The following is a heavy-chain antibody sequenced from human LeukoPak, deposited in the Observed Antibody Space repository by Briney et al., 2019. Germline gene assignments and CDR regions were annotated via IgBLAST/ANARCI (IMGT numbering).Heavy chain of an antibody. Sequence: GGSLRLSCAASGFTFSNYAMNWVRQAPGKGLEWVSGISGGGGTTYYADSVKGRFSISRDNSKNTLYLQMNSLRADDTAVYYCAKSDRTIEYYWGQGTLVTVSS. CDR2: ISGGGGTT. J-gene: IGHJ4*02. CDR3: AKSDRTIEYY. CDR1: GFTFSNYA. V-gene: IGHV3-23*01.